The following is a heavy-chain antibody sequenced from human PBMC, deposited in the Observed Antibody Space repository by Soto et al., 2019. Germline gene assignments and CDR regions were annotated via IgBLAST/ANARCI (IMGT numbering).Heavy chain of an antibody. CDR1: GFTFDDYA. CDR3: AKDIGTDYGDPNTFDY. Sequence: GGSLRLSCAASGFTFDDYAMHCFRQAPGKGLEWVSGISWNSGSIGYADSVKGRFTISRDNAKNSLYLQMNSLRAEDTALYYCAKDIGTDYGDPNTFDYWGQGTLVTVSS. J-gene: IGHJ4*02. CDR2: ISWNSGSI. D-gene: IGHD4-17*01. V-gene: IGHV3-9*01.